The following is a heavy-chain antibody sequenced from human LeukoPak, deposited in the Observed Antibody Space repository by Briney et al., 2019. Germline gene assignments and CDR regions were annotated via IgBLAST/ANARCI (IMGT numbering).Heavy chain of an antibody. CDR3: ARVASGELPDVDY. V-gene: IGHV4-39*01. D-gene: IGHD1-26*01. CDR2: IYYSGST. Sequence: SETLSLTCTVSGGSISSSSYYWGWIRQPPGKGLEWIGSIYYSGSTYYNPSLKSRVTISVDTSKNQFSLKLNSVTAADTAVYYCARVASGELPDVDYWGQGTLVTVSS. J-gene: IGHJ4*02. CDR1: GGSISSSSYY.